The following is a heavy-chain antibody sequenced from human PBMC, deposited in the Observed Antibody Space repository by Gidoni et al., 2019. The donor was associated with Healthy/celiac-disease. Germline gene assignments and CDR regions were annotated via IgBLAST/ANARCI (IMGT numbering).Heavy chain of an antibody. Sequence: EVQLVESGGGLVQPGRSLRLSCAASVFTFDGYARHWVRQAPGKGLEWVSGISWNSGSIGYADSVKGRFTISRDNAKNSLYLQMNSLRAEDTALYYCAKGRGIVVVNDAFDIWGQGTMVTVSS. CDR3: AKGRGIVVVNDAFDI. CDR2: ISWNSGSI. D-gene: IGHD2-21*01. V-gene: IGHV3-9*01. J-gene: IGHJ3*02. CDR1: VFTFDGYA.